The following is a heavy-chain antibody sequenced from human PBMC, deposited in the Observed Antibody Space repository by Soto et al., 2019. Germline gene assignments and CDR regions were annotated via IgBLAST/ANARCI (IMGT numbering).Heavy chain of an antibody. CDR3: RRDSSKWNYFV. V-gene: IGHV4-61*01. D-gene: IGHD1-7*01. CDR2: MSYSGST. Sequence: QVQLQESGPGLVKPSETLSLTCTVSGGSVNSDSYYWSWIRQPPGKELEWIGYMSYSGSTNYNPSLNGQVTGSRDTSMRQFYRKWTAVTAADTALYYCRRDSSKWNYFVWGQGTLVTVSS. CDR1: GGSVNSDSYY. J-gene: IGHJ4*02.